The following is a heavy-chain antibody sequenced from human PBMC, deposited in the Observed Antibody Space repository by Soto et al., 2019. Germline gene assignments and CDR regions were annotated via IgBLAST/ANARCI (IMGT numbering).Heavy chain of an antibody. V-gene: IGHV3-11*01. CDR2: ISSSGTTV. J-gene: IGHJ4*02. Sequence: QVQLVESGGGLVKPGGSLTLSCAASGLTFSDYYMSWIRQAPGKGPEWLSYISSSGTTVYYADSVQGRFTITRDNAKNSMFLQMKSLRADDTAVYYCARDPQRGDGYSFYHWGQGTLVSVAS. D-gene: IGHD4-4*01. CDR3: ARDPQRGDGYSFYH. CDR1: GLTFSDYY.